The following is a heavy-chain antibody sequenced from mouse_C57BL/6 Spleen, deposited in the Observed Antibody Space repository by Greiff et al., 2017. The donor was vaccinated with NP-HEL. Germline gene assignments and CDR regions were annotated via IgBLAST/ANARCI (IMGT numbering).Heavy chain of an antibody. Sequence: EVKLVESGPGLVKPSQSLSLTCSVTGYSITSGYYWNWIRQFPGNKLEWMGYISYDGSNNYNPSLKNRISITRDTSKNQFFLKLNSVTTEDTATYYCARDPRSYGAMDYWGQGTSVTVSS. D-gene: IGHD1-1*01. CDR1: GYSITSGYY. J-gene: IGHJ4*01. V-gene: IGHV3-6*01. CDR2: ISYDGSN. CDR3: ARDPRSYGAMDY.